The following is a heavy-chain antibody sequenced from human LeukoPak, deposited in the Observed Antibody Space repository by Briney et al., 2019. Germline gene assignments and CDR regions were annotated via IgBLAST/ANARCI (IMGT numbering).Heavy chain of an antibody. CDR1: GFTFSNYA. J-gene: IGHJ4*02. CDR3: AKDPSYGSGTLYPTFDY. Sequence: PGGSLRLSCAVSGFTFSNYAMSWVRQAPGRGLEWVSSISGNGGSTYYPDSMRGRFAISRDNSQSTLFLQVNSLRAEDTAIYYCAKDPSYGSGTLYPTFDYWGLGTLVTVPS. D-gene: IGHD3-10*01. CDR2: ISGNGGST. V-gene: IGHV3-23*01.